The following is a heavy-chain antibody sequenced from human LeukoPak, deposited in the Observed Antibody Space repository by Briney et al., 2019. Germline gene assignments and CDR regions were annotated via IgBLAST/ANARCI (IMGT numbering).Heavy chain of an antibody. Sequence: GGSLRLSCAASGFTFSSYSMNWVRQAPGKGLEWVSSISSSSSYIYYADSVKGRFPISRDNAKNSLYLQMNSLRAEDTAVYYCARAVRYCGGDCYLDGSYNWFDPWGQGTLVTVSS. J-gene: IGHJ5*02. V-gene: IGHV3-21*01. CDR1: GFTFSSYS. D-gene: IGHD2-21*02. CDR3: ARAVRYCGGDCYLDGSYNWFDP. CDR2: ISSSSSYI.